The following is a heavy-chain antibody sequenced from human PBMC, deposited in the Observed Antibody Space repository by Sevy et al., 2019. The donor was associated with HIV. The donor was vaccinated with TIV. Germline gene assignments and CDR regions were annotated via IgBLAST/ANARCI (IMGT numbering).Heavy chain of an antibody. Sequence: GGSLRLSCAASGFTFSSYWMSWVRQAPGKGLEWVANIKXDXSEKYYVDSVKGRFTISRDNAKNSLYLQMNSLRAEDXAVYYCARDHHERQLRXGNDDXFDIWGQXTMVTVS. J-gene: IGHJ3*02. D-gene: IGHD1-26*01. CDR2: IKXDXSEK. V-gene: IGHV3-7*01. CDR3: ARDHHERQLRXGNDDXFDI. CDR1: GFTFSSYW.